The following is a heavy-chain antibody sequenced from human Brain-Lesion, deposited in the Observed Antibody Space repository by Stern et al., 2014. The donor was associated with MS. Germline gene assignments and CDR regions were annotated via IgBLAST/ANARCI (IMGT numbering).Heavy chain of an antibody. CDR1: GFPFDDYA. V-gene: IGHV3-9*01. Sequence: VQSGGDLVQPGRSLRLSCAAFGFPFDDYAMHWVRQAPGKGLEWVAGISWNSGTIGYADSVKGRFTTSRDNAYSSLYLQMNSLRPEDTALYYCARDITGSSAYFAYWGQGTLVTVSS. D-gene: IGHD1-14*01. CDR3: ARDITGSSAYFAY. J-gene: IGHJ4*02. CDR2: ISWNSGTI.